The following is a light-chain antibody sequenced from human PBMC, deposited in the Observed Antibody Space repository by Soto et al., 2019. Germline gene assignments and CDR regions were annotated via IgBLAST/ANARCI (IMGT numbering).Light chain of an antibody. Sequence: QSVLTQPPSVSGAPGQRVTISCTGGSSNIGAGYDVHWYQQLPGTAPKLLIYDNSNRPSGVPDRFSGSKSGTSASLAITGLQAEDEADYYCQSYDSSLSALFGGGTKLTVL. CDR3: QSYDSSLSAL. CDR1: SSNIGAGYD. V-gene: IGLV1-40*01. CDR2: DNS. J-gene: IGLJ3*02.